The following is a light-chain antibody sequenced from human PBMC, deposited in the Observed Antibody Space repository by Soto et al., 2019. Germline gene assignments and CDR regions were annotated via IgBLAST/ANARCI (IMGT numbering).Light chain of an antibody. Sequence: QSALTQPPSVSGAPGQRVTISCIGSDSNIGAGYYVHWYQHLPGQAPRLLIYAHNIRASGVPDRFSASTSDTSASLTVTGLQAEDEAHYYCQSYDDRPRGSVVFGGGTKVTVL. CDR2: AHN. V-gene: IGLV1-40*01. CDR1: DSNIGAGYY. J-gene: IGLJ2*01. CDR3: QSYDDRPRGSVV.